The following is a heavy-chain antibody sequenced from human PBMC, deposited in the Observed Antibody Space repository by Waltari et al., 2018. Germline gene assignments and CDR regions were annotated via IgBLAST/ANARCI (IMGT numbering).Heavy chain of an antibody. CDR1: GGPLSRRSYY. J-gene: IGHJ4*02. V-gene: IGHV4-39*01. D-gene: IGHD3-10*01. CDR3: ANYRSGTMEDY. Sequence: QLQLQESGPVLVKPSETLSLTCIVSGGPLSRRSYYWGWIRQPPGKGLEWIGSIYHNGGTLYNPSLQSRVTISIDTSKNQFSLKLTPVTAADTAVYYCANYRSGTMEDYWGQGTLVTVSS. CDR2: IYHNGGT.